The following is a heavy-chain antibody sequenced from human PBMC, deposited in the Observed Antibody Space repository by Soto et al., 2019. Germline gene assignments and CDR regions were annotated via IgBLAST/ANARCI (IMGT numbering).Heavy chain of an antibody. Sequence: QVQLVQSGAEVKKPGASVKVSCKASGGTFSSYAISWVRQAPGQGLEWMGGIIPIFGTANYAQKFQGRVTITADESTSAAYMGLGSLISEDTAVYYCARDPYYYDSSGYHWGQGTLVAVSS. CDR3: ARDPYYYDSSGYH. J-gene: IGHJ5*02. CDR2: IIPIFGTA. V-gene: IGHV1-69*12. D-gene: IGHD3-22*01. CDR1: GGTFSSYA.